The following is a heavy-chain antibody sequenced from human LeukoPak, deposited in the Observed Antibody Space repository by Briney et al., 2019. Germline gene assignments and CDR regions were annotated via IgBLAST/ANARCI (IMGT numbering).Heavy chain of an antibody. J-gene: IGHJ4*02. D-gene: IGHD6-13*01. CDR1: GGSISSSSYY. V-gene: IGHV4-39*01. CDR3: ASPRHGSSWYSFDY. CDR2: IYCSGST. Sequence: SSETLSLTCTVSGGSISSSSYYWGWIRQPPGKGLEWIGSIYCSGSTYYNPSLKSRVTISVDTSKNQFSLKLSSVTAADTAVYYCASPRHGSSWYSFDYWGQGTLVTVSS.